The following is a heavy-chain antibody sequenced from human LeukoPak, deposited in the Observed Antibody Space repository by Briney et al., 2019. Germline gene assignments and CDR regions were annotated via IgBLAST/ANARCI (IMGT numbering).Heavy chain of an antibody. J-gene: IGHJ4*02. Sequence: GGSLRLSCAASGFTFSSYSMNWVRQAPGKGLEWVSSISSSSSYIYYADSVKGRFTISRDNAKNSPYLQMNSLRAEDTAVYYCARDGEDIVLMVDYYFDYWGQGTLVTVSS. D-gene: IGHD2-8*01. CDR1: GFTFSSYS. CDR2: ISSSSSYI. V-gene: IGHV3-21*01. CDR3: ARDGEDIVLMVDYYFDY.